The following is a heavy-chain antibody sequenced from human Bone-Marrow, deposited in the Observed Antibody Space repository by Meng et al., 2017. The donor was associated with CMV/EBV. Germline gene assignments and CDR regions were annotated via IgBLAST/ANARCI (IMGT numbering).Heavy chain of an antibody. D-gene: IGHD3-3*01. CDR2: ISSSSSTI. J-gene: IGHJ5*02. Sequence: LTCAGYGGSFSGYYWSWIRQPPGKGLEWVSYISSSSSTIYYADSVKGRFTISRDNAKNSLYLQMNSLRAEDTAVYYCARELAYDFWSGYSNWFDPWGQGNLVTVSS. CDR3: ARELAYDFWSGYSNWFDP. V-gene: IGHV3-11*04. CDR1: GGSFSGYY.